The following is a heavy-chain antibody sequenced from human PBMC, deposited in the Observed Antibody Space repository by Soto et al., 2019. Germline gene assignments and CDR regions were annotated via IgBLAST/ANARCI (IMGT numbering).Heavy chain of an antibody. V-gene: IGHV3-30*18. CDR2: ISYDGSNK. J-gene: IGHJ6*01. D-gene: IGHD2-2*01. Sequence: QVQLVESGGGVVQPGRSLRLSCAASGFTFSSYGMHWVRQAPGKGLEWVAVISYDGSNKYYADSVKGRFTISRDNSKNTLYLQMNSLRAEDTAVYYCAKDLYQLLSRGFYYGMDVW. CDR3: AKDLYQLLSRGFYYGMDV. CDR1: GFTFSSYG.